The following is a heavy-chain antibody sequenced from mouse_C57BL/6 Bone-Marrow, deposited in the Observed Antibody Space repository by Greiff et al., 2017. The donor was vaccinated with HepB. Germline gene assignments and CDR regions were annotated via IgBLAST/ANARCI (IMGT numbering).Heavy chain of an antibody. CDR1: GYTFTSYW. J-gene: IGHJ2*01. Sequence: LQQPGAELVRPGSSVKLSCKASGYTFTSYWMDWVKQRPGQGLEWIGNIYPSDSETHYNQKFKDKATLTVDKSSSTAYMQLSSLTSEDSAVYYCARWEGLDYFDYWGQGTTLTVSS. CDR3: ARWEGLDYFDY. CDR2: IYPSDSET. V-gene: IGHV1-61*01. D-gene: IGHD3-3*01.